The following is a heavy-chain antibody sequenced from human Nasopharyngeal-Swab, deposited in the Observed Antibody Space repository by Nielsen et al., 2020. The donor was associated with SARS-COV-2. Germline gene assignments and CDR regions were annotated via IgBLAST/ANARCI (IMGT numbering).Heavy chain of an antibody. V-gene: IGHV3-21*01. J-gene: IGHJ3*02. D-gene: IGHD5-24*01. CDR2: ISSSSSYI. CDR1: GFTFSSYS. Sequence: GESLKISCAASGFTFSSYSMNRVRQAPGKGLEWVSSISSSSSYIYYGDSVKGRFTISRDNAKNSLYLQMNSLRAEDTAVYYCARTDGYTLNNAFDIWGQGTMVTVSS. CDR3: ARTDGYTLNNAFDI.